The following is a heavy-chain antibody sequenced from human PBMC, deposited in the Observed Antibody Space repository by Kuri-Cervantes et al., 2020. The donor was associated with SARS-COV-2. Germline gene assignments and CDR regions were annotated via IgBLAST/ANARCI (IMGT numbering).Heavy chain of an antibody. D-gene: IGHD1-14*01. J-gene: IGHJ4*02. CDR2: FDPEDGET. CDR1: GGTFSSYT. CDR3: ATSYAAFLRYPFY. Sequence: ASVKVSCKASGGTFSSYTISWVRQAPGKGLEWMGGFDPEDGETIYAQKFQGRVTMTEDTSTDTAYMELSSLRSEDTAVYYCATSYAAFLRYPFYWGQGTLVTVSS. V-gene: IGHV1-24*01.